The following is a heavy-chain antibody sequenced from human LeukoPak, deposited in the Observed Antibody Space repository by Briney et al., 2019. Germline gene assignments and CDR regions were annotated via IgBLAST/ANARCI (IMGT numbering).Heavy chain of an antibody. CDR1: GFTFSSYS. V-gene: IGHV3-48*04. J-gene: IGHJ4*02. Sequence: GGSLRLSCAASGFTFSSYSMNWVRPAPGKGREWVSYISSRSSTIYNAHSLKGGFTLSRDNAKNSLYLQMNSLRAEDTAVYYCASNNWNYNYYFDYWGQGTLVTVSS. CDR2: ISSRSSTI. CDR3: ASNNWNYNYYFDY. D-gene: IGHD1-7*01.